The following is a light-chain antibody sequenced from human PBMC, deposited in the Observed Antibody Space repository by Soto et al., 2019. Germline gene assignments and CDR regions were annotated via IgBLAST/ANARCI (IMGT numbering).Light chain of an antibody. CDR3: SSYTSSSTVV. Sequence: QLVLTQPASVSGSPGQSITLSCTGTSSDVGGYNFVSWYQQHPGTAPKLMIYDVTNRPSGVSNRFSGSKSGNTASLTISGLQPEDEADYYCSSYTSSSTVVFGGGTKVTVL. V-gene: IGLV2-14*01. J-gene: IGLJ2*01. CDR1: SSDVGGYNF. CDR2: DVT.